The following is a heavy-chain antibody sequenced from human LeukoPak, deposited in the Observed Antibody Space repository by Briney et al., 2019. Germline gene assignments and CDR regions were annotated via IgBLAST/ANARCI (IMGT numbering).Heavy chain of an antibody. CDR1: GYTFTGHY. J-gene: IGHJ3*02. CDR2: INTNTGNP. D-gene: IGHD6-19*01. CDR3: ARLAVAPARAFDI. Sequence: ASVKVSCKASGYTFTGHYMHWVRQAPGQGLEWMGWINTNTGNPTYAQGFTGRFVFSLDTSVSTAYLQISSLKAEDTAVYYCARLAVAPARAFDIWGQGTMVTVSS. V-gene: IGHV7-4-1*02.